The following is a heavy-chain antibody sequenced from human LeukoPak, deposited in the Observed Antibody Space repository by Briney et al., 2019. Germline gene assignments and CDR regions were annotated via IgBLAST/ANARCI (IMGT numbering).Heavy chain of an antibody. CDR2: IRYDGSNK. Sequence: PGGSLRLSCAASGFTFSTYGMHWVRQAPGKGLEWVAFIRYDGSNKYYADSVKGRFTISRDSSKNTLYLQMNSLRAEDTAVYYCARDHQGYCSGGSCTFFDYWGQGTLVTVSS. CDR1: GFTFSTYG. D-gene: IGHD2-15*01. J-gene: IGHJ4*02. CDR3: ARDHQGYCSGGSCTFFDY. V-gene: IGHV3-30*02.